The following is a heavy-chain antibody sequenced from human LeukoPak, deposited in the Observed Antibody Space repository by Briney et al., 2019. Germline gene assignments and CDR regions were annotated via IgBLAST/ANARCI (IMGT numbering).Heavy chain of an antibody. V-gene: IGHV4-59*08. J-gene: IGHJ3*02. CDR3: ARVFYSSFFDI. CDR1: GGSISSYY. D-gene: IGHD6-19*01. CDR2: ISNSGST. Sequence: SETLSLTCTVSGGSISSYYWSWIRQPPGKGLELIGYISNSGSTNYNPSLKSRVTMSVDTSKDQFSLKLSSVTAADTAVYYCARVFYSSFFDIWGQGTMVTVSS.